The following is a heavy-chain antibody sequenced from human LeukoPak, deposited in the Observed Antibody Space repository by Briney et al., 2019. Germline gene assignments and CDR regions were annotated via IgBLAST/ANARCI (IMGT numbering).Heavy chain of an antibody. V-gene: IGHV3-7*01. CDR2: IKQDGSEK. D-gene: IGHD1-26*01. CDR3: ASWRGYSGSYYLDY. Sequence: QAGGSLRLSCAAPGFTFSSDWMSWVRQAPGKGLGWVANIKQDGSEKYYVDSMKGRATISRDNAKNSMYLQMNSLRAEDTAVYYCASWRGYSGSYYLDYWGQGTLVTVSS. CDR1: GFTFSSDW. J-gene: IGHJ4*02.